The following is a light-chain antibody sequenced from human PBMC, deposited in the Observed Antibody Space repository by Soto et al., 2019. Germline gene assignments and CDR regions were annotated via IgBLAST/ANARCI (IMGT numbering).Light chain of an antibody. CDR3: ATWDDSLNASV. V-gene: IGLV1-44*01. CDR2: SNN. Sequence: QSVLTQPPSASGTPGQRVTVSCSGSTSNIGSNYVNWYQQLPGTAPKLLIYSNNQRPSGVPDRFSGSRSGTSASLAISGHQSEDEADYYCATWDDSLNASVFGTGTKVTVL. CDR1: TSNIGSNY. J-gene: IGLJ1*01.